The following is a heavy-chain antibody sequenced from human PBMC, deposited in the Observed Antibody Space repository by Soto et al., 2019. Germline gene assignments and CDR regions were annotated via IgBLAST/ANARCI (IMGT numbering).Heavy chain of an antibody. Sequence: QVHLVQSGAEVKKPGASVKVSCKASGYTFTGYYMHWVRQAPGQGLEWMGWISPNSGGTNFAHKFQGRVTMTTDTSINTAYMELSRLTYDDTAMYYCARDRVPFSSSSGHYYYGMDVWGQGTTVTVSS. D-gene: IGHD6-6*01. CDR2: ISPNSGGT. CDR1: GYTFTGYY. CDR3: ARDRVPFSSSSGHYYYGMDV. V-gene: IGHV1-2*02. J-gene: IGHJ6*02.